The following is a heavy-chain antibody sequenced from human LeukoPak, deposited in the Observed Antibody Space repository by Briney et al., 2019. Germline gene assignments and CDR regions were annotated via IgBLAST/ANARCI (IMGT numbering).Heavy chain of an antibody. V-gene: IGHV3-7*01. CDR2: IKQDGSEQ. J-gene: IGHJ4*02. CDR3: AREGETITIFGVVIEYYFDY. CDR1: GFTFSSYW. D-gene: IGHD3-3*01. Sequence: GGSLRLSCAASGFTFSSYWMSWVRQAPGKGLEWVANIKQDGSEQYYVDSVKGRFTISRDNAKNSLYLQMNSLRAEDTAVYYCAREGETITIFGVVIEYYFDYWGQGTLVTVSS.